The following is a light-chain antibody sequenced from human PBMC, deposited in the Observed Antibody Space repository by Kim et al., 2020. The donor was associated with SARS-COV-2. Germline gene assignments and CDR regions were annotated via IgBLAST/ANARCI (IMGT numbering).Light chain of an antibody. J-gene: IGLJ3*02. CDR1: SGSIASNY. CDR3: QSYDSDNQGV. CDR2: EDS. V-gene: IGLV6-57*03. Sequence: NFMLTQPHSVSESPGKTVTISYTRSSGSIASNYVQWYRQRPGSAPTTVIFEDSQRPSGVPDRFSGTIDSSSNSASLTVSGLKTEDEADYYCQSYDSDNQGVFGGGTQLTVL.